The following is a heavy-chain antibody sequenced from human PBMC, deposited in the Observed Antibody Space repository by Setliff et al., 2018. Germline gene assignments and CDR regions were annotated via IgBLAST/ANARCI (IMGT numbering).Heavy chain of an antibody. V-gene: IGHV1-18*01. CDR2: ISAYNGNT. J-gene: IGHJ2*01. CDR1: GYTFTSYG. Sequence: ASVKVSCKASGYTFTSYGISWVRQAPGQGLEWMEWISAYNGNTNYAQKLQGRVTMTTDTSTSTAYMELRSLRSDDTAVYYCARVVGSGGNGGHWYFDLRGRGTLVTVSS. CDR3: ARVVGSGGNGGHWYFDL. D-gene: IGHD2-15*01.